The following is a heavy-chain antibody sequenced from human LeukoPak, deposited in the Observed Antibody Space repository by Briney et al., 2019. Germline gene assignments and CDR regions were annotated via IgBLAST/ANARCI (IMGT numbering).Heavy chain of an antibody. CDR2: ISGSGGST. CDR3: STYRWLGD. Sequence: PGGSLRLSCAASGFTFSSYAMSWVRQAPGKGLEWVSAISGSGGSTYYTDSVKGRFTISRDNSKNTLYLQMNSLTAEGTALYYCSTYRWLGDWGQGTLVTVSA. J-gene: IGHJ4*02. V-gene: IGHV3-23*01. CDR1: GFTFSSYA. D-gene: IGHD3-10*01.